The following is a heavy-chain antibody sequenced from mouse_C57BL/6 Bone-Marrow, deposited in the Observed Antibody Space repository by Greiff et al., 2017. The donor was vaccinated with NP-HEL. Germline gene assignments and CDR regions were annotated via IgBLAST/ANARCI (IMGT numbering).Heavy chain of an antibody. CDR1: GFTFSDYY. V-gene: IGHV5-12*01. CDR2: ISNGGGST. Sequence: VQLKESGGGLVQPGGSLKLSCAASGFTFSDYYMYWVRQTPEKRLEWVAYISNGGGSTYYPDTVKGRFTISRDNAKNTLYLQMSRLKSEDTAMYYCARRYYGSSYPYWYFDVWGTGTTVTVSS. D-gene: IGHD1-1*01. CDR3: ARRYYGSSYPYWYFDV. J-gene: IGHJ1*03.